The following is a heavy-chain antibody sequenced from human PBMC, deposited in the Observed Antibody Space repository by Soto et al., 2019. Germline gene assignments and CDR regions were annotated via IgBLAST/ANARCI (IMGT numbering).Heavy chain of an antibody. J-gene: IGHJ4*02. Sequence: GESLNISCKGSGYIFTSYWIAWVRQMPGKGLEWMGIIYPGDSDTRYSPSFQGQVTISADKSISTAYLQWNSLKASDTAIYYCALPRYGGSWGIDFWGQGTLVT. CDR1: GYIFTSYW. CDR2: IYPGDSDT. V-gene: IGHV5-51*01. CDR3: ALPRYGGSWGIDF. D-gene: IGHD6-13*01.